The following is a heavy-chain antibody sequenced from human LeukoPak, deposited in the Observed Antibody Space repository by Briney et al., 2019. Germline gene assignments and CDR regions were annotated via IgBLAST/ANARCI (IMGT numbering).Heavy chain of an antibody. CDR2: INPNSGGT. CDR3: ARGDDSSGYYYARNVYLDY. J-gene: IGHJ4*02. V-gene: IGHV1-2*02. Sequence: ASVKVSCKASGYTFTGYYMHWVRQAPGQGLEWMGWINPNSGGTNYAQKFQGRVTMTRDTSISTAYMELSRLRSDDTAVYYCARGDDSSGYYYARNVYLDYWGQGTLVTVSS. D-gene: IGHD3-22*01. CDR1: GYTFTGYY.